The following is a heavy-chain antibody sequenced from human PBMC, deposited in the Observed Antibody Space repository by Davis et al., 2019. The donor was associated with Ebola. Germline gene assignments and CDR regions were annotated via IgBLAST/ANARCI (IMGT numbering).Heavy chain of an antibody. J-gene: IGHJ4*02. CDR1: GYTFTNYG. CDR2: IIPVVDTK. V-gene: IGHV1-69*04. Sequence: SVKVSCKASGYTFTNYGITWVRQAPGQGLEWMGRIIPVVDTKDYAQKFQGRVTLTADKATNTAYMELSGLRFDDTAVYYCARAQFPTTSDHWGQGTLVTVSS. D-gene: IGHD1-1*01. CDR3: ARAQFPTTSDH.